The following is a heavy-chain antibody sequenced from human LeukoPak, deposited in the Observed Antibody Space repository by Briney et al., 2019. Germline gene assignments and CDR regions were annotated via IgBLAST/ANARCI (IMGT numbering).Heavy chain of an antibody. V-gene: IGHV3-30*04. CDR3: ARVYYGSGSYHYYYYGMDV. CDR1: GFTFSSYA. J-gene: IGHJ6*02. CDR2: ISYDGSNK. D-gene: IGHD3-10*01. Sequence: GGSLRLSCAASGFTFSSYAMHWVRQAPGKGLEWVAVISYDGSNKYYADSVKGRFTISIDNSKNTLYLQMNSLRAEDTAVYYCARVYYGSGSYHYYYYGMDVWGQGTTVTVSS.